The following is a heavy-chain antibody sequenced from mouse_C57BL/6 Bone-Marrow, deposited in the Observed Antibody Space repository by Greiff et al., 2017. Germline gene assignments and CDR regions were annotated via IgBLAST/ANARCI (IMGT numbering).Heavy chain of an antibody. CDR3: ARQLYYFDY. J-gene: IGHJ2*01. Sequence: QVQLQQSGPELVKPGASVKISCKASGYAFSSSWMNWVKQRPGKGLEWIGRIYPGDGDTNYNGKFKGKATLTADKSSSTTYMQRSSLTSEDSAVYFCARQLYYFDYWGQGTTLTVSS. D-gene: IGHD3-1*01. V-gene: IGHV1-82*01. CDR2: IYPGDGDT. CDR1: GYAFSSSW.